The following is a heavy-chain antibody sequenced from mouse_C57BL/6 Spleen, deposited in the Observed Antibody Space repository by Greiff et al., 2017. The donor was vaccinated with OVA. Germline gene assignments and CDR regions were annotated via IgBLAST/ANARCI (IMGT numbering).Heavy chain of an antibody. J-gene: IGHJ2*01. CDR1: GFTFSSYA. Sequence: EVKLVESGGGLVKPGGSLKLSCAASGFTFSSYAMSWVRQTPEKRLEWVATISDGGSYTYYPDNVKGRFTISRDNAKNNLYLQMSHLKSEDTAMYYCARTKADSSGHYFDYWGQGTTLTVSS. CDR3: ARTKADSSGHYFDY. D-gene: IGHD3-2*02. CDR2: ISDGGSYT. V-gene: IGHV5-4*03.